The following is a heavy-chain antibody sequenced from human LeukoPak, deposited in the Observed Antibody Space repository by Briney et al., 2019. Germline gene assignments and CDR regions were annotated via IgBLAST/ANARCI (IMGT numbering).Heavy chain of an antibody. CDR3: ARARWHYALDY. CDR2: INPNTGRT. J-gene: IGHJ4*02. CDR1: EYTFNNYY. Sequence: ASVKVSCKATEYTFNNYYLHWVRQAPGQGLEWMGCINPNTGRTNVAQKFQGRVTLTRDTSIRTFYMELSSLTSDDTATYSCARARWHYALDYWGQGTLVSVSS. V-gene: IGHV1-2*02. D-gene: IGHD1-7*01.